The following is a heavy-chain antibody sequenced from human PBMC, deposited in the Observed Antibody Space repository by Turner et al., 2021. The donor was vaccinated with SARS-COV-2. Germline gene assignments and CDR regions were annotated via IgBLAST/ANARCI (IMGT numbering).Heavy chain of an antibody. J-gene: IGHJ6*02. CDR2: IYGGEST. V-gene: IGHV3-53*02. CDR3: ARDDPLGGMDV. Sequence: GQLGESAGAVLQPGRSLRLSCAASGFTVSSNYMSWVRQTPGKGLEWVSLIYGGESTYYADSVNSRFTITRDNSKNTLYLQMNSPSAEDTAVYYCARDDPLGGMDVWGQGTMVTVSS. CDR1: GFTVSSNY.